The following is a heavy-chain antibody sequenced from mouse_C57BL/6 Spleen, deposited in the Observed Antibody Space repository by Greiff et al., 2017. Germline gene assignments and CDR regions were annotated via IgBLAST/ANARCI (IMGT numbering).Heavy chain of an antibody. CDR2: RRNKSNNYAT. D-gene: IGHD3-1*01. V-gene: IGHV7-1*01. Sequence: EVQLVESGGGLVQSKRSLRLSCATSGFTFSDFYMNWVRQAPGKGLEWIAPRRNKSNNYATEYGDSVKGRFIVSRDASQSILYLQMNDMRAEDTAIYYCVRGWGGYDLDVWGTGTSVTVSA. CDR3: VRGWGGYDLDV. J-gene: IGHJ1*03. CDR1: GFTFSDFY.